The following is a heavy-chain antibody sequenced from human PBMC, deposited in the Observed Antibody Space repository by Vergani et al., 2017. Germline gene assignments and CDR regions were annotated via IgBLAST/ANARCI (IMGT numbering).Heavy chain of an antibody. CDR3: ARDVGTTWGTGWFDP. D-gene: IGHD7-27*01. Sequence: QVQLQESGPGLVKPSETLSLTCTVSGGSISSYYWSWIRQPPGKGLEWIGYIYYSGSTNYNPSLKSRVTISVDTSKNQFSLKLSSVTAADTAVYYCARDVGTTWGTGWFDPWGQGTLVTVSS. CDR1: GGSISSYY. CDR2: IYYSGST. V-gene: IGHV4-59*01. J-gene: IGHJ5*02.